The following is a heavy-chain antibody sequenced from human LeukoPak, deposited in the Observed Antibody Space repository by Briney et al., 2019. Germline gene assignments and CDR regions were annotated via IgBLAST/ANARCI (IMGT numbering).Heavy chain of an antibody. D-gene: IGHD1-26*01. Sequence: SVKVSCKASGFAFSYSAVQWVRQARGQRLEWIGWIVVGSGNTNYAQKFQERVTITRDMSTSTVYMEVTSLRSEDTAVYYCAADRAQQGGATAYWGQGTLVTVYS. V-gene: IGHV1-58*01. J-gene: IGHJ4*02. CDR1: GFAFSYSA. CDR2: IVVGSGNT. CDR3: AADRAQQGGATAY.